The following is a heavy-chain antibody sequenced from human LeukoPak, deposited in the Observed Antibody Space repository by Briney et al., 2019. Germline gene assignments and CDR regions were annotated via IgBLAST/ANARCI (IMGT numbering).Heavy chain of an antibody. CDR2: INHRGST. CDR3: ARGRGAARFVTIEFDY. Sequence: PSETLSLTCAVYGGSFSGYHWSWIRQPPGKGLEWIGEINHRGSTNYNPSLKSRVTMSLDTSKNQFSLKLSSVNAADTAVYYCARGRGAARFVTIEFDYWGQGALVTVSS. D-gene: IGHD6-6*01. CDR1: GGSFSGYH. J-gene: IGHJ4*02. V-gene: IGHV4-34*01.